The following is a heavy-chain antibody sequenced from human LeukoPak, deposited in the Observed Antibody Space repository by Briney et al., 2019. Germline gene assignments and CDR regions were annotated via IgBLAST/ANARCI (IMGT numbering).Heavy chain of an antibody. CDR3: ARGGAADY. D-gene: IGHD1-26*01. CDR1: GFTFSSYE. V-gene: IGHV3-48*03. CDR2: IGGGGSTP. J-gene: IGHJ4*02. Sequence: GGSLRLSCAASGFTFSSYEMNWVRQGPGKGLGWVSCIGGGGSTPYYPNSVKRRFTISRDNAQHSLYLQITSQRAEDTAIYYCARGGAADYWGQGALVTVSS.